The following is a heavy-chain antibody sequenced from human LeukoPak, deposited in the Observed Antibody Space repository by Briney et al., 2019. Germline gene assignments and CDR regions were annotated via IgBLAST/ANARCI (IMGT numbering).Heavy chain of an antibody. J-gene: IGHJ4*02. CDR3: VKDRVDGSGSQFDS. Sequence: GGSLRLSCAASGFTFSSYGMSWVRQAPGKGLEWVSSISGSGAMTYYADSVKGRFTISRDNAMDTLYLQMNSLRADDTAVYYCVKDRVDGSGSQFDSWGQGSLVIVSS. CDR2: ISGSGAMT. D-gene: IGHD3-10*01. V-gene: IGHV3-23*01. CDR1: GFTFSSYG.